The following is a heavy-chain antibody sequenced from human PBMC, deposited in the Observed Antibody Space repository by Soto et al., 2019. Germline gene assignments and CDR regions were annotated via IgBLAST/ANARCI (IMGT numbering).Heavy chain of an antibody. V-gene: IGHV3-33*01. D-gene: IGHD3-22*01. Sequence: QAGGSLRLSCAASGFTFSSYGMHWVRQAPGKGLEWVAVIWYDGSNKYYADSVKGRFTISRDNSKNTLYLQMNSLRAEDTAVYYCARDTGYYDSSGYYYYYYGMDVWGQGPTVTVSS. J-gene: IGHJ6*02. CDR2: IWYDGSNK. CDR3: ARDTGYYDSSGYYYYYYGMDV. CDR1: GFTFSSYG.